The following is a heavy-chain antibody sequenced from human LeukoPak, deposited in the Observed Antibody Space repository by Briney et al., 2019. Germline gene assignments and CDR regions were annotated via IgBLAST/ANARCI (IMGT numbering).Heavy chain of an antibody. CDR1: GFTFSSYA. J-gene: IGHJ4*02. Sequence: GGSLRLSCAASGFTFSSYAMSWVRQAPGKGLEWVSAISGSDGRLFYADSVKGRFTISRDNSKNTLFLQMNSLRVEDTAVYYCAKEMTGGWPFDYWGQGTLVTVSS. D-gene: IGHD6-19*01. CDR2: ISGSDGRL. CDR3: AKEMTGGWPFDY. V-gene: IGHV3-23*01.